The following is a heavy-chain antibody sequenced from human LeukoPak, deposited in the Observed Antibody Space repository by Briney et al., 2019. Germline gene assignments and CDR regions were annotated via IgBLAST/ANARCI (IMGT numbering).Heavy chain of an antibody. D-gene: IGHD6-19*01. V-gene: IGHV3-30*04. CDR2: ISYDGSNK. Sequence: GGSLRLSCAASGFTFSSYAMHWVRQAPGKGLEWVAVISYDGSNKYYADSVKGRFTISRDNSKNTPYLQMNSLRAEDTAVYYCARDGSGWNNWFDPWGQGTLVTVSS. CDR3: ARDGSGWNNWFDP. J-gene: IGHJ5*02. CDR1: GFTFSSYA.